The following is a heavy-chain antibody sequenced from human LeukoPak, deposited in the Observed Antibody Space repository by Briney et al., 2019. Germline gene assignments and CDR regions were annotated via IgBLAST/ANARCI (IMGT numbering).Heavy chain of an antibody. D-gene: IGHD2-8*01. CDR3: ARDRHCVNGLCHNSPGTDV. Sequence: GGSLRLSCAASGFTFSGYGMHWVRLAPGKGLEWVADIWFDGKNEHFAASVKGRFTISRDNSKKTMYLQINSLRAEDTAVYYCARDRHCVNGLCHNSPGTDVWGRGTTVTVSS. CDR2: IWFDGKNE. V-gene: IGHV3-33*01. CDR1: GFTFSGYG. J-gene: IGHJ6*02.